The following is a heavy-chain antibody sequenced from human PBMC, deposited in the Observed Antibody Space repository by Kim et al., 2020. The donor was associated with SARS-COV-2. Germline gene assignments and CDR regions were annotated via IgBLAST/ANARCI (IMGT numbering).Heavy chain of an antibody. J-gene: IGHJ6*02. CDR1: GYTFTSYG. Sequence: ASVKVSCKASGYTFTSYGISWVRQAPGQGLEWMGWISAYNGNTNYAQKLQGRVTMTTDTSTSTAYMELRSLRSDDTAVYYCARGGGGLGFGAADYYGMDVWGQGTTVTVSS. CDR3: ARGGGGLGFGAADYYGMDV. CDR2: ISAYNGNT. V-gene: IGHV1-18*04. D-gene: IGHD3-10*01.